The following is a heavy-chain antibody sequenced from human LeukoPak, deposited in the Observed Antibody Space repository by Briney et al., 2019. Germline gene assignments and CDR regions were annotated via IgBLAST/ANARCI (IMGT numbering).Heavy chain of an antibody. CDR1: GFTFGSYA. CDR3: AKDQGLIFAP. D-gene: IGHD3/OR15-3a*01. V-gene: IGHV3-30*02. J-gene: IGHJ5*02. CDR2: IRYDGSNK. Sequence: PGGSLRLSCAASGFTFGSYAMHWVRQAPGRGLEWVAFIRYDGSNKYYADSVKGRFTISRDNSKNTLYLQMNSLRAEDTAVYYCAKDQGLIFAPWGQGTLVTVSS.